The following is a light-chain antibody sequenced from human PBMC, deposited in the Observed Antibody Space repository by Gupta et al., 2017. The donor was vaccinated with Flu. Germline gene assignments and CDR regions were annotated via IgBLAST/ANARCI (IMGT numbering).Light chain of an antibody. Sequence: DIVMTQSPDSLAVSLGERATINCRSSRSVLYNSNNKNYLAWYQQKPGQPPKLLIYWASTREAGVPDRFSGSWSGTDFTLTISSLQAEDVAVYYCQQYYANASWTFGQGTKVEIK. J-gene: IGKJ1*01. CDR1: RSVLYNSNNKNY. V-gene: IGKV4-1*01. CDR3: QQYYANASWT. CDR2: WAS.